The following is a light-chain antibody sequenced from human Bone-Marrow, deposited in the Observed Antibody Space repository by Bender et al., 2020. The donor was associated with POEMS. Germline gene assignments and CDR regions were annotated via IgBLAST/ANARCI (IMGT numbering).Light chain of an antibody. J-gene: IGLJ2*01. CDR2: SND. CDR1: SSNIGINS. Sequence: QSVLTQPPSASGAPGQRVTISCSGSSSNIGINSISWYQHLTGTAPKLLVYSNDKRPSGVPDRFSGSKSGTSASLAISGLQSEDEAEYYCAAWDDSVTGAVFGGGTKLTVL. CDR3: AAWDDSVTGAV. V-gene: IGLV1-44*01.